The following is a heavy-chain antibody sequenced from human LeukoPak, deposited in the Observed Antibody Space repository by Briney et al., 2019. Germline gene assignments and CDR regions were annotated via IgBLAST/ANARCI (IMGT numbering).Heavy chain of an antibody. CDR3: ARDTSSGYDSAQFDY. V-gene: IGHV3-7*05. D-gene: IGHD5-12*01. CDR2: VKQDGSEK. CDR1: GFTFSSYW. J-gene: IGHJ4*02. Sequence: GGSLRLSRAASGFTFSSYWMSWVRQAPGKGLEWVANVKQDGSEKYYVDSVKGRFTISRDNAKNSLYLQMNSLRAEDTAVYYCARDTSSGYDSAQFDYWGQGTLVTVSS.